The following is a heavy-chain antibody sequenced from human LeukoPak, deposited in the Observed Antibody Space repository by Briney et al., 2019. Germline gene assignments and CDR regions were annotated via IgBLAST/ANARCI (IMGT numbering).Heavy chain of an antibody. CDR3: ARVEALQRWLQLSMHWDYYYGMDV. CDR2: ISSSSSYI. Sequence: SGGSLRLSCAASGFTFSSYSMNWVRQAPGKGLEWVSSISSSSSYIYYADSVKGRFTISRDNAKNSLYLQMNSLRAEDTAVYYCARVEALQRWLQLSMHWDYYYGMDVWGQGTTVTVSS. D-gene: IGHD5-24*01. J-gene: IGHJ6*02. V-gene: IGHV3-21*01. CDR1: GFTFSSYS.